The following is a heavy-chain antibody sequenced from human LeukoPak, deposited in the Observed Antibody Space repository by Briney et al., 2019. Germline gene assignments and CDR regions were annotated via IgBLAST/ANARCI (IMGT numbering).Heavy chain of an antibody. Sequence: GGSLRLSCAASGFTFSSYAMHWVRQAPGKGLEWVAVISYDGSNKYYADSVKGRFTISRDNSKNTLYLQMNSLRAEDTAVYYCARDQYYDFWSGTIWGSSRYGMDVWGQGTTVTVSS. CDR1: GFTFSSYA. V-gene: IGHV3-30-3*01. CDR3: ARDQYYDFWSGTIWGSSRYGMDV. D-gene: IGHD3-3*01. J-gene: IGHJ6*02. CDR2: ISYDGSNK.